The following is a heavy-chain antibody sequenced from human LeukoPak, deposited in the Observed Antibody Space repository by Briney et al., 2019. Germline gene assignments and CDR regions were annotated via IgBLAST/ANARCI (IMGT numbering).Heavy chain of an antibody. CDR2: IYSGGST. J-gene: IGHJ4*02. D-gene: IGHD6-19*01. CDR1: GFTVSSNY. Sequence: GGSLRLSCAASGFTVSSNYMSWVRQAPGKGLEWVSVIYSGGSTYYADSAKGRFTIPTDNSKNTLYLQMNTLRAEETGVYYCAAVMIYSSGDFSFDYWGQGTLVTVSS. CDR3: AAVMIYSSGDFSFDY. V-gene: IGHV3-53*05.